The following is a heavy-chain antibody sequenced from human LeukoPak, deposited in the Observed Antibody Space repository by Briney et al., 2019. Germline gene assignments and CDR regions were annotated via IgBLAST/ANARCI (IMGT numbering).Heavy chain of an antibody. CDR1: GGSFSGYY. V-gene: IGHV4-34*01. J-gene: IGHJ3*02. D-gene: IGHD2-15*01. Sequence: PSETLSLTCAVYGGSFSGYYWSWIRQPPGKGLEWIGEINHSGSTNYNPSLKSRVTISVDTSKNQFSLKLSSVTAADTAVYYCARETGYCSGGSCYHQNDAFDIWGRGTMVTVSS. CDR2: INHSGST. CDR3: ARETGYCSGGSCYHQNDAFDI.